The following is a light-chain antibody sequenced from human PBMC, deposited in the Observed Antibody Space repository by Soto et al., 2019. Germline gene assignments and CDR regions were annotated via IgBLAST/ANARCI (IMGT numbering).Light chain of an antibody. CDR3: QQSYSTPQT. J-gene: IGKJ1*01. CDR2: GAS. CDR1: QSISSSF. V-gene: IGKV3-20*01. Sequence: EIVLTQSAGILSMSPGERASLSCGASQSISSSFLAWYQQKPGQAPRLLIYGASSRATGIPDRFSGSGSGTDFTLTISSLQPEDFATYYCQQSYSTPQTFGQGTKVDIK.